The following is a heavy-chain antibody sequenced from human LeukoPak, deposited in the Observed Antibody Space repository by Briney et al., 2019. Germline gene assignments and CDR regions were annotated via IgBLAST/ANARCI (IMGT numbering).Heavy chain of an antibody. V-gene: IGHV3-33*01. CDR3: AREPGVVGPTMLFDY. CDR2: IWYDGSHK. D-gene: IGHD1-26*01. CDR1: GFTSTIVG. J-gene: IGHJ4*02. Sequence: GRSRRPSCAPSGFTSTIVGMHWDSHVPGNVIGWVAVIWYDGSHKYYADYVKGRFTISRENSKNTLYLQMSSLRVEDTAVYYCAREPGVVGPTMLFDYWGQGTLVTVSS.